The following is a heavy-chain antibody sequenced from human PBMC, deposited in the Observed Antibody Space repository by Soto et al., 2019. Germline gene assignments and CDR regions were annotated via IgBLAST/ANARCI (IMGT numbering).Heavy chain of an antibody. Sequence: PGGSLRLSCTASGFTFSSHWMTWVRQAPGKALEWVANIKQDGSEEYYVDSVKGRFTISRDNAKNSLFLQMNSLRAEDTAVYYCASRPSDRNYYGVFDYWGQGTLVTVYS. CDR1: GFTFSSHW. J-gene: IGHJ4*02. D-gene: IGHD3-3*01. CDR3: ASRPSDRNYYGVFDY. CDR2: IKQDGSEE. V-gene: IGHV3-7*03.